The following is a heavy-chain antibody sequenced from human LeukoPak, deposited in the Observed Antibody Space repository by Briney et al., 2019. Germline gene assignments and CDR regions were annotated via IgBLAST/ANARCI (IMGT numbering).Heavy chain of an antibody. J-gene: IGHJ4*02. V-gene: IGHV3-74*01. Sequence: TGGSLRLSCAASGFTFSSYWMHWVRQAPGKGLVWVSRINSDESSRSYADSVKGRFTISRDNAKNTLYLQMNSLRAEDTAVYYCARGPEYYDFWSGYHLGYFDYWGQGTLVTVSS. CDR2: INSDESSR. CDR1: GFTFSSYW. D-gene: IGHD3-3*01. CDR3: ARGPEYYDFWSGYHLGYFDY.